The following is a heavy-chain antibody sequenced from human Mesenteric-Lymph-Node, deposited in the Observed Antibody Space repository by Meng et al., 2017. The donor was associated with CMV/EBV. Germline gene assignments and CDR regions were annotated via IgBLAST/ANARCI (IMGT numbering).Heavy chain of an antibody. CDR3: ARGSGALGYYFDY. CDR2: IHYTGNT. V-gene: IGHV4-59*01. CDR1: GGSISNYY. D-gene: IGHD3-3*01. J-gene: IGHJ4*02. Sequence: SETLSLTCTVSGGSISNYYWSWMRQSPGKALEWIGYIHYTGNTNYNPSLKSRVTLSVDTSKNQFSLKLSSVTAADTAMFYCARGSGALGYYFDYWGQGTLVTVSS.